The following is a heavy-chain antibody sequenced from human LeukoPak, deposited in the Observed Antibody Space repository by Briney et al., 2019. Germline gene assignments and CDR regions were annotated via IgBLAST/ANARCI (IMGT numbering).Heavy chain of an antibody. V-gene: IGHV1-3*01. Sequence: VASVKDSCKASGYTFTNYAMHWVRQAPGQRLEWMGWINAGNGNTKYSQKFQGRVTITRDTSASTAYMELSSLRSKDTAVYYCARDRFGEGVDSWGQGTLVTVSS. CDR2: INAGNGNT. CDR1: GYTFTNYA. CDR3: ARDRFGEGVDS. J-gene: IGHJ4*02. D-gene: IGHD3-10*01.